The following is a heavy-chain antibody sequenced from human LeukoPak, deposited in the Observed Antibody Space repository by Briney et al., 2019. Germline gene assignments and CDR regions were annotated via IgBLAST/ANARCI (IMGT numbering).Heavy chain of an antibody. Sequence: PGGSLRLSCRVSGFTFSNYAVSWVRQAPGKGPEWVSAISGSGTGTYYADSVKGRFSISRDNSKNTLYLQMNSLRVEDTAVYYCAKDRPSSHGSGSYGDYWGRGTLVTVSS. CDR2: ISGSGTGT. D-gene: IGHD3-10*01. CDR1: GFTFSNYA. V-gene: IGHV3-23*01. CDR3: AKDRPSSHGSGSYGDY. J-gene: IGHJ4*02.